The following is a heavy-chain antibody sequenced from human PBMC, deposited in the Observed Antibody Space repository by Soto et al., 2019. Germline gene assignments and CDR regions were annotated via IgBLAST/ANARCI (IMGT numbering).Heavy chain of an antibody. Sequence: QVQLVESGGGVVQPGRSLRLSCAASGFTFSSYGMHWVRQAPGKGLEWVAVISYDGSNKYYADSVKGRFTISRDNSKNTLHLQMNSLRAEDTAVYYCAKVPQVGAAYWGQGTLVTVSS. CDR3: AKVPQVGAAY. CDR1: GFTFSSYG. CDR2: ISYDGSNK. V-gene: IGHV3-30*18. J-gene: IGHJ4*02. D-gene: IGHD1-26*01.